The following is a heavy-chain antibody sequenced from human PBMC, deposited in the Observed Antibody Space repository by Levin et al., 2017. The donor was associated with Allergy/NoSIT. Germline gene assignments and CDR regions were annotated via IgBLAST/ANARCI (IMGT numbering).Heavy chain of an antibody. CDR1: GYTFTSYG. D-gene: IGHD1-26*01. CDR2: ISGHNGIT. Sequence: GESLKISCKASGYTFTSYGVTWVRQAPGQGLEWMGWISGHNGITNYAQKFEGRVTMTTDTSTSTAYMELRSLRSDDTAVYYCARRKIVGATDCWGQGTLVTVSS. V-gene: IGHV1-18*01. J-gene: IGHJ4*02. CDR3: ARRKIVGATDC.